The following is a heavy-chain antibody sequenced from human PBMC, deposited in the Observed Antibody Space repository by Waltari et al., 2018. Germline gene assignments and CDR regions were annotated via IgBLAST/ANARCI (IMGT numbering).Heavy chain of an antibody. CDR1: GFTVSSNY. V-gene: IGHV3-66*02. D-gene: IGHD6-13*01. Sequence: EVQLVESGGGLVQPGGSLRLSCAASGFTVSSNYMSWVRQAPGKGLEWVSVIYSGGSTYYADSVKGRFTISRDNSKNTLYLQMNSLRAEDTAVYYCARVRSDSSSWQFDYWGQGTLVTVSS. J-gene: IGHJ4*02. CDR3: ARVRSDSSSWQFDY. CDR2: IYSGGST.